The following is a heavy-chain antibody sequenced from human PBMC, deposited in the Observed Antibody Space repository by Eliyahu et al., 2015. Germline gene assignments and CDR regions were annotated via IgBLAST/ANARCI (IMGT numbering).Heavy chain of an antibody. D-gene: IGHD6-13*01. CDR2: ISYDGSNK. CDR1: GFTFSSYA. J-gene: IGHJ4*02. Sequence: QVQLVESGGGVVQPGRSLRXSCAASGFTFSSYAMHWVRQAPGKGLEWVAVISYDGSNKYYADSVKGRFTISRDNSKNTLYLQMNSLRAEDTAVYYCAREGPIAAAGFDYWGQGTLVTVSS. CDR3: AREGPIAAAGFDY. V-gene: IGHV3-30-3*01.